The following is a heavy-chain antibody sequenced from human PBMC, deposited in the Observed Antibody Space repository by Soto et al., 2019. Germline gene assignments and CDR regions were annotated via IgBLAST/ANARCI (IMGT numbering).Heavy chain of an antibody. CDR3: ARKIAAAGDLNWFDP. CDR1: GGSISSSNW. Sequence: QVQLQESGPGLVKPSGTLSLTCAVSGGSISSSNWWSWVRQPPGKGLEWIGEIYHSGSTNYNPSLKRRVTISVDNSKNHFSLKLSSVTAADTAVYYCARKIAAAGDLNWFDPWGQGTLVTVSS. D-gene: IGHD6-13*01. CDR2: IYHSGST. V-gene: IGHV4-4*02. J-gene: IGHJ5*02.